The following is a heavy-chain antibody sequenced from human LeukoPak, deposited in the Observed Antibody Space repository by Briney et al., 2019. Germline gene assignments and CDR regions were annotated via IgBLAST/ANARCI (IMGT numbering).Heavy chain of an antibody. D-gene: IGHD3-22*01. CDR2: ISLSSTI. V-gene: IGHV3-69-1*01. Sequence: GGPLRLSCAASGFTFSNYNMNWVRQAPGKGLEWVSYISLSSTIYYSDSVKGRFTISRDNAKNSLYLQMNSLRAEDTAVYYCARDLYRIVVVPHYFDYWGQGTLVTVSA. J-gene: IGHJ4*02. CDR1: GFTFSNYN. CDR3: ARDLYRIVVVPHYFDY.